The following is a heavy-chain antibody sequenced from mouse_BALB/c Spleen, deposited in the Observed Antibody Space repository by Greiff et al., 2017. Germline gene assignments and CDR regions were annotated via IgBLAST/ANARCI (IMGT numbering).Heavy chain of an antibody. CDR2: ISSGGST. J-gene: IGHJ4*01. V-gene: IGHV5-6-5*01. D-gene: IGHD2-4*01. Sequence: EVKLMESGGGLVKPGGSLKLSCAASGFTFSSYAMSWVRQTPEKRLEWVASISSGGSTYYPDSVKGRFTISRDNARNILYLQMSSLRSEDTAMYYCARRDDYSYAMDYWGQGTSVTVSA. CDR1: GFTFSSYA. CDR3: ARRDDYSYAMDY.